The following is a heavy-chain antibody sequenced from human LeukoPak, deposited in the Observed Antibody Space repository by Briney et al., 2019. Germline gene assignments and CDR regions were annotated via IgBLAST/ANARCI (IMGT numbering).Heavy chain of an antibody. CDR1: GYTFTTYN. CDR3: ASLKNYYDSSGYLVTDAFDI. CDR2: ISGYNGNT. Sequence: ASVKASCKASGYTFTTYNIIWVRQAPGQGLEWLGWISGYNGNTNYAQKLQGRVTMTTDTSTSTAYMELRSLKSDDTAVYYCASLKNYYDSSGYLVTDAFDIWGQGTMVTVSS. D-gene: IGHD3-22*01. V-gene: IGHV1-18*01. J-gene: IGHJ3*02.